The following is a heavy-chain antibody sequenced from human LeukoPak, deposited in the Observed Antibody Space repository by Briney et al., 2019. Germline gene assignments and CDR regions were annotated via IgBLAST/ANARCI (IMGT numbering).Heavy chain of an antibody. J-gene: IGHJ6*02. CDR2: TSYSGST. Sequence: PSETLSLTCTVSGVSISNSYWSWVRQPPGKGLEWIGYTSYSGSTNYNPSLKSRVTMSADTSTDQFSLRLISVTAADTAVYYCARTVSGDYYGMDVWGQGTTATVSS. D-gene: IGHD1-26*01. V-gene: IGHV4-59*08. CDR1: GVSISNSY. CDR3: ARTVSGDYYGMDV.